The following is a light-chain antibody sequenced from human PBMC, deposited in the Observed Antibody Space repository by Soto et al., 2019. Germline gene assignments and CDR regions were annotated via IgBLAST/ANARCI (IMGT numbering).Light chain of an antibody. CDR1: QSVSSN. J-gene: IGKJ4*01. CDR2: GAS. CDR3: QQFSSYPLT. V-gene: IGKV3-15*01. Sequence: EIVMTHSPATLSVSPWERAALSCRASQSVSSNLAWYQQKPGQAPRLLIYGASTRATGIPARFSGSGSGTDFTLTISRLEPEDFAVYYCQQFSSYPLTFGGGTKV.